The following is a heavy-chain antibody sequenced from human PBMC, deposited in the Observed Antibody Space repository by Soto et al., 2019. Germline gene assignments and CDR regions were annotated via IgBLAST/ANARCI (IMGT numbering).Heavy chain of an antibody. D-gene: IGHD3-3*01. CDR2: FDPEDGET. V-gene: IGHV1-24*01. CDR3: ATVHYDFFDY. Sequence: ASVKVSCKASGYTFTSYAMHWVRQAPGKGLEWMGGFDPEDGETIYAQKFQGRVTMTEGTSTDTAYMELSSLRSEDTAVYYCATVHYDFFDYWGQGTLVTVSS. J-gene: IGHJ4*02. CDR1: GYTFTSYA.